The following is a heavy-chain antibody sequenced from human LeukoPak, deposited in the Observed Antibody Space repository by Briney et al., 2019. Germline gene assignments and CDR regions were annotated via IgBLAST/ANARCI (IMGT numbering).Heavy chain of an antibody. CDR3: VAPRTNSGFVAY. V-gene: IGHV4-61*08. Sequence: SETLSLTCTVSGDSVSSAVYYWSWVRQPPGKGLEYIGYIYYTGSTNYNPSLKSRVTISVDTSENQFSLKLSSVTAADTAVYFCVAPRTNSGFVAYWGKGTLVTVSS. CDR2: IYYTGST. CDR1: GDSVSSAVYY. J-gene: IGHJ4*02. D-gene: IGHD4-23*01.